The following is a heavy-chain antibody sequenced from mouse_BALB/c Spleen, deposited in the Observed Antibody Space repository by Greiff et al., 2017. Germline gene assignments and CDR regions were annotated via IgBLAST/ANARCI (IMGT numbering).Heavy chain of an antibody. J-gene: IGHJ2*01. Sequence: EVQLQESGAELVKPGASVKLSCTASGFNIKDTYMHWVKQRPEQGLEWIGRIDPANGNTKYDPKFQGKATITADTSSNTAYLQLSSLTSEDTAVYYCARSPLLRVYFDYWGQGTTLTVSS. D-gene: IGHD1-1*01. V-gene: IGHV14-3*02. CDR2: IDPANGNT. CDR3: ARSPLLRVYFDY. CDR1: GFNIKDTY.